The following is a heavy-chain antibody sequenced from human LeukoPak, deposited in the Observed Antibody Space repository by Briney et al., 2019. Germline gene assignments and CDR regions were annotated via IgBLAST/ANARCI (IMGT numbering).Heavy chain of an antibody. CDR1: GFTFSSYA. CDR3: AKTLAYYDILTGYSNGMDV. J-gene: IGHJ6*02. CDR2: ISGSGGST. D-gene: IGHD3-9*01. V-gene: IGHV3-23*01. Sequence: GGSLRLSCAASGFTFSSYAMSWVRQAPGKGLEWVSAISGSGGSTYYADSVKGRFTISRDNSKNTLYLQMNSLRAEDTAVYYCAKTLAYYDILTGYSNGMDVWGQGTTVTVSS.